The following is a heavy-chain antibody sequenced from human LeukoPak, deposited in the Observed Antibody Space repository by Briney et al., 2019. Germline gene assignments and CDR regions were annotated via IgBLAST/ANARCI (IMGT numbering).Heavy chain of an antibody. V-gene: IGHV4-4*09. CDR1: GGSVSRYY. CDR3: AREDTGSYREFDY. J-gene: IGHJ4*02. Sequence: SETLSLTCTVSGGSVSRYYWSWIRQSPGKGLEWIGYIYTSGRTDYNPSLKSRVTMSVDSSNNQFSLKLSSVTAADTAVFYCAREDTGSYREFDYWGQGTLVTVSS. D-gene: IGHD1-26*01. CDR2: IYTSGRT.